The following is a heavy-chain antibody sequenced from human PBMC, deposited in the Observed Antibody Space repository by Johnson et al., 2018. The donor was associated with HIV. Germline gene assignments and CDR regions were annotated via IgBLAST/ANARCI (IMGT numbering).Heavy chain of an antibody. V-gene: IGHV3-20*04. Sequence: VQLVESGGGLVRPGGSLRLSCTVAGFRFDDYGMSWVRQAPGKGLEWISTINWNGGRTGYVDSLKGRFTISRDNAKNSLHLQMNSLRAEDTALYYCARVIGYDSSGKAFDIWGRGTMVTVSS. CDR3: ARVIGYDSSGKAFDI. CDR2: INWNGGRT. J-gene: IGHJ3*02. CDR1: GFRFDDYG. D-gene: IGHD3-22*01.